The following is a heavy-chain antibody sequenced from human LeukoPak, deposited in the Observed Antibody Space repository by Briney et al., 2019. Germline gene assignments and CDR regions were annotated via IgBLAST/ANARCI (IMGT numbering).Heavy chain of an antibody. V-gene: IGHV1-69*06. D-gene: IGHD4-23*01. CDR2: IIPIFGTA. Sequence: SVKVSCKASGGTFSSYAISWVRQAPGQGLEWMGRIIPIFGTANYAQKFQGRVTITADKSTSTAYMELSSLRSEDTAVYYCARAGTPYDYGGPRDAFDIWGQGTMVTVSS. CDR3: ARAGTPYDYGGPRDAFDI. CDR1: GGTFSSYA. J-gene: IGHJ3*02.